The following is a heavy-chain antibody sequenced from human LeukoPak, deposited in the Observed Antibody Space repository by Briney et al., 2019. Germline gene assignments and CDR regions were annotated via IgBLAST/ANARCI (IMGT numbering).Heavy chain of an antibody. V-gene: IGHV3-21*01. D-gene: IGHD3-10*01. Sequence: PGGSLRLSCAGSGFTFSTYSMNWVRQAPGKGLEWVSSITSSNNYIYYADSMKGRFTISRDNAKNSLYLQMNSLRAEDTAVYYCARGRYYGSGSYKLYYFDYWGQGTLVTVSS. CDR3: ARGRYYGSGSYKLYYFDY. CDR1: GFTFSTYS. J-gene: IGHJ4*02. CDR2: ITSSNNYI.